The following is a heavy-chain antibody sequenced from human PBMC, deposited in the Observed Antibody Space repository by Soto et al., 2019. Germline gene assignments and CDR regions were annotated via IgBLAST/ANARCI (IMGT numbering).Heavy chain of an antibody. J-gene: IGHJ4*02. CDR2: ISSSSSYI. Sequence: EVQLVESGGGLVKPGGSLRLSCAASGFTFSSYSMYWVRQAPGKGLEWVSSISSSSSYIYYADSVKGRFTISRDNAKNSLYLQMNSLRAEDTAVYYCARPISRRNSQPFDYWGQGTLVTVSS. CDR3: ARPISRRNSQPFDY. D-gene: IGHD3-3*02. CDR1: GFTFSSYS. V-gene: IGHV3-21*01.